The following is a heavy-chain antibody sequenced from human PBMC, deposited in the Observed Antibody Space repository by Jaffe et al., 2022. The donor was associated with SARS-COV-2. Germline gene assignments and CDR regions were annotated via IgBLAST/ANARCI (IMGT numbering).Heavy chain of an antibody. CDR1: GFSLTANPVG. CDR3: AHRKGLNSDWNYGRFDF. Sequence: QITLKESGPTLVKPTQTLTLTCTFSGFSLTANPVGVGWIRQPPGKALEWLALAYWDDDNRYSPSLKSRLTVNKDTSKNQVVLTMTNMDAVDTGTYYCAHRKGLNSDWNYGRFDFWGPGTLVTVSS. CDR2: AYWDDDN. D-gene: IGHD1-7*01. V-gene: IGHV2-5*02. J-gene: IGHJ4*02.